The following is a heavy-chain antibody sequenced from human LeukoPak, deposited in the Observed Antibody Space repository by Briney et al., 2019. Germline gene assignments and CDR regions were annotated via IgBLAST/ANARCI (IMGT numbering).Heavy chain of an antibody. CDR2: MNPNSGNT. V-gene: IGHV1-8*02. D-gene: IGHD4-17*01. Sequence: ASVKVSCKASGYTFTSYGITWVRQAPGQGLEWMGWMNPNSGNTGYAQKFQGRVTMTRNTSISTAYMELSSLRSEDTAVYYCARVTTVTPYNWFDPWGQGTLVTVSS. CDR1: GYTFTSYG. CDR3: ARVTTVTPYNWFDP. J-gene: IGHJ5*02.